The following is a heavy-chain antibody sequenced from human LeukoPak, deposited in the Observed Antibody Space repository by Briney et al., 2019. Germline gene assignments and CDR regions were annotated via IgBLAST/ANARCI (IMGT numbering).Heavy chain of an antibody. CDR3: ARTTVVTPNFDY. V-gene: IGHV4-39*07. Sequence: SETLSPTCTVSGVSIRSSYYYWGWIRQPPGKGLEWIGSIYDSGSTYYNPSLKSRGTISVDTSKNQFSLKLSSVTAADTAVYYCARTTVVTPNFDYWGQGTLVTVSS. D-gene: IGHD4-23*01. CDR2: IYDSGST. J-gene: IGHJ4*02. CDR1: GVSIRSSYYY.